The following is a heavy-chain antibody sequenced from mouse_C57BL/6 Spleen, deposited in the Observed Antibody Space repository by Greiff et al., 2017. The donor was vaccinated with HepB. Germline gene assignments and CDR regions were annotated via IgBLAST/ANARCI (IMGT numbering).Heavy chain of an antibody. J-gene: IGHJ3*01. CDR2: ISSGGDYI. CDR1: GFTFSSYA. D-gene: IGHD1-1*01. V-gene: IGHV5-9-1*02. CDR3: TRDGDYGSSYAWFAY. Sequence: EVNLVESGEGLVKPGGSLKLSCAASGFTFSSYAMSWVRQTPEKRLEWVAYISSGGDYIYYADTVKGRFTISRDNARNTLYLQMSSLKSEDTAMYYCTRDGDYGSSYAWFAYWGQGTLVTVSA.